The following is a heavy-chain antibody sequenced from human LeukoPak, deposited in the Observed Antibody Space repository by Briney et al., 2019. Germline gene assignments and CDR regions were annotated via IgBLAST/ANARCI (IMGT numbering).Heavy chain of an antibody. J-gene: IGHJ5*02. CDR2: IYYSGIT. Sequence: NPSETLSLTCTVSGGSISSSSYYWGWIRQPPGKGLEWIGNIYYSGITYYSPSLKSRVTISVDTSRDQFSLKVTSVTAADTAVYYCARAYYGPRSSYTPAWFDPWGQGILVTVSS. D-gene: IGHD3-10*01. CDR1: GGSISSSSYY. V-gene: IGHV4-39*01. CDR3: ARAYYGPRSSYTPAWFDP.